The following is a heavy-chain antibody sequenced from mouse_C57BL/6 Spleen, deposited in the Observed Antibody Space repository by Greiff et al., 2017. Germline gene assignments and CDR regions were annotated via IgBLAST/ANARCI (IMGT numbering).Heavy chain of an antibody. D-gene: IGHD1-1*01. CDR3: TRGYYGYMDY. Sequence: VQLQQSGAELVRPGASVTLSCKASGYTFTDYEMHWVKQTPVHGLEWIGAIDPETGATAYNQKFKGKAILTADKSSSTAYMELRSLTSEDSAVYYCTRGYYGYMDYWGQGTSVTVAS. CDR1: GYTFTDYE. J-gene: IGHJ4*01. V-gene: IGHV1-15*01. CDR2: IDPETGAT.